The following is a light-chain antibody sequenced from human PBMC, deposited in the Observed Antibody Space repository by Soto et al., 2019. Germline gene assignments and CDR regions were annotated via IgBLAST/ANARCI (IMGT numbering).Light chain of an antibody. CDR2: AAS. V-gene: IGKV1-6*01. Sequence: AIQMTQSPSSLSASVGDRVTITCRASQGIRHDLGWYQQNPGKAPTLLIYAASSLQSGVPLRFSGSGSGTDFTRTVSTLQPEDFSTYYCLQDYNCPLTFGQGTRLEIK. J-gene: IGKJ5*01. CDR3: LQDYNCPLT. CDR1: QGIRHD.